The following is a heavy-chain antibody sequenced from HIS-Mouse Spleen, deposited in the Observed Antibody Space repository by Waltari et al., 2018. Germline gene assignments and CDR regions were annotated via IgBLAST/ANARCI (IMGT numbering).Heavy chain of an antibody. D-gene: IGHD7-27*01. V-gene: IGHV4-38-2*02. CDR2: IYHSGST. Sequence: QVQLQESGPGLVKPSETLSLTCTVPGYSISSGYYWGWIRQPPGKGLEWIGSIYHSGSTYYNPSLKSRVTISVDTSKNQFSLKLSSVTAADTAVYYCARVLNWADYWGQGTLVTVSS. CDR3: ARVLNWADY. CDR1: GYSISSGYY. J-gene: IGHJ4*02.